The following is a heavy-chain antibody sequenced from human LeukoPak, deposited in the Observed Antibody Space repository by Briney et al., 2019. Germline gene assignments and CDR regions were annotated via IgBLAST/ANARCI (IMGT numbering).Heavy chain of an antibody. Sequence: SETLSLTCTVSRGSINSYFWSWIRQPAGKGLEWIGRIYPSGVTRYNPSLQSRVTLSVDTSKNQYSLKLTSVSAADTAVYYCARDAITAVEGSWFDPWGQGTLVTVSS. CDR2: IYPSGVT. D-gene: IGHD5-24*01. V-gene: IGHV4-4*07. J-gene: IGHJ5*02. CDR3: ARDAITAVEGSWFDP. CDR1: RGSINSYF.